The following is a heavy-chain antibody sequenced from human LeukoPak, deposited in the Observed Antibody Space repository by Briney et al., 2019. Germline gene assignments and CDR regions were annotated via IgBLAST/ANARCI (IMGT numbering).Heavy chain of an antibody. CDR3: AREVRPLLWFGETVYYFDY. CDR2: INPSGGST. J-gene: IGHJ4*02. Sequence: ASVKVSCKASGYTFTSYYMHWVRQAPGQGLEWMGIINPSGGSTSYAQKFQGRVTMTRDTSTSTVYMELSSLRSEDTAVYYCAREVRPLLWFGETVYYFDYRGQGTLVTVSS. CDR1: GYTFTSYY. V-gene: IGHV1-46*01. D-gene: IGHD3-10*01.